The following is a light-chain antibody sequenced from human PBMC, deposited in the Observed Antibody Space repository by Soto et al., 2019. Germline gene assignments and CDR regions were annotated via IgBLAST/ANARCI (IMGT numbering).Light chain of an antibody. CDR3: QQYYSTPPT. J-gene: IGKJ1*01. CDR1: QSVLYSSNNENY. CDR2: WAS. Sequence: DIVMTQSPDSLAVSLGERATINCKSSQSVLYSSNNENYLAWYQQKPGQPPNLLIYWASTRESGVPDRFSGSGSGTDFTLTISSLQAEDVAVYDCQQYYSTPPTFGQGTKVEIK. V-gene: IGKV4-1*01.